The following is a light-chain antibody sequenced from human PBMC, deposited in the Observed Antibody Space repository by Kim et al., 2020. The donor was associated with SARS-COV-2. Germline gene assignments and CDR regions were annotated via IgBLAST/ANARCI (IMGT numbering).Light chain of an antibody. J-gene: IGLJ1*01. V-gene: IGLV2-14*03. CDR2: DVS. CDR1: SSDVGGYNY. CDR3: SSYTSSSSYV. Sequence: QSITIPCTGTSSDVGGYNYVSWYQQHPGKAPKLMIYDVSNRPSGVSNRFSGSKSGNTASLTISGLQAEDEADYCCSSYTSSSSYVFGTGTKVTVL.